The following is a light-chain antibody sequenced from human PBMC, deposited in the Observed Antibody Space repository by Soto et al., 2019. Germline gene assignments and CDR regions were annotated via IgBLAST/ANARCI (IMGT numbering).Light chain of an antibody. CDR1: QSISSW. CDR3: QQYNSYSRT. J-gene: IGKJ1*01. Sequence: DIQMTQSPSTLSASVGDRVTITCRASQSISSWLAWYQQKPGKAPKLLIFDASSLERGVPSRFSGSGSGTEFTLTISSLQPDDFATYYCQQYNSYSRTFGQGTKVEI. V-gene: IGKV1-5*01. CDR2: DAS.